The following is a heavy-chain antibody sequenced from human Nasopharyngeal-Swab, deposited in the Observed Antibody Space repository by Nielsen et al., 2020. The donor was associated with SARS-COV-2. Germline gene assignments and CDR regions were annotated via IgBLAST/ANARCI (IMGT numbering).Heavy chain of an antibody. J-gene: IGHJ4*02. V-gene: IGHV3-7*04. CDR3: AREAYYNAVDY. D-gene: IGHD2-8*01. CDR2: INQDGSER. CDR1: GLTFRGYW. Sequence: GGSLRLSCAASGLTFRGYWMTWVRQAPGKGPEWVANINQDGSERKYGDSVKGRFTISRDDAENSVHLQMSSLRVEDTAVYYCAREAYYNAVDYWGPGALVTVSS.